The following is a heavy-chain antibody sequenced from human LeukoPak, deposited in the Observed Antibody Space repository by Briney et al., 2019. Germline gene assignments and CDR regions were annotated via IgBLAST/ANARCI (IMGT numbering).Heavy chain of an antibody. V-gene: IGHV4-38-2*02. CDR3: ARPTARLGWFDP. J-gene: IGHJ5*02. CDR2: IYHSGST. D-gene: IGHD6-6*01. Sequence: SETLSLTCTVSGYSISSGSYWGWIRQPPGKGLEWVGSIYHSGSTYHNPSLKSRVTISVDTSKNQFSLKLRSVTAADTAVYYYARPTARLGWFDPWGQGTLVTVSS. CDR1: GYSISSGSY.